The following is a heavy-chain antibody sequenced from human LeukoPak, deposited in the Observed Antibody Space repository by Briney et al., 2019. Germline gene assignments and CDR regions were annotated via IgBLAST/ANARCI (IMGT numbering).Heavy chain of an antibody. D-gene: IGHD3-9*01. J-gene: IGHJ5*02. V-gene: IGHV1-18*01. CDR1: GYTFTNYG. CDR3: ARGVVGYDILTGYYP. Sequence: ASVKVSCKASGYTFTNYGISWVRQAPGQGREWMGWISAYNGNTNYAQKLQGRVTMTTDTSTTTAYMELRSLRSDDTAVYYCARGVVGYDILTGYYPWGQGTLVTVSS. CDR2: ISAYNGNT.